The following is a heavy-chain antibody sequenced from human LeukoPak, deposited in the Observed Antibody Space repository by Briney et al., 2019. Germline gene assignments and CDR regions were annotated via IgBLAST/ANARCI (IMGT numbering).Heavy chain of an antibody. J-gene: IGHJ3*02. V-gene: IGHV4-59*01. CDR3: VRLQPNTGEWAFDI. D-gene: IGHD1-1*01. CDR1: GDSISSYY. Sequence: PSETLSLTCTVSGDSISSYYWSWIRQPPGKGLEWIGYIYYSGSTNYNPSLKSRVTISVDTSKNQLSLKLRSVTAADTAVYHCVRLQPNTGEWAFDIWGQGTMVSVSS. CDR2: IYYSGST.